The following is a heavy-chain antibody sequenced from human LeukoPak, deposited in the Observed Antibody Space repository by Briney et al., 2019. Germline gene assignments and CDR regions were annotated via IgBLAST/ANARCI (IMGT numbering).Heavy chain of an antibody. CDR1: GFTVDTNY. J-gene: IGHJ4*02. CDR2: IYTGDTT. Sequence: GGSLRLSCAASGFTVDTNYMSWVRQAPGKGLQWVSIIYTGDTTYYADSVKGRFTISRDNSKNTLYLQMSSLTADDTAVYYCAKEGTSRNPPAFDYWGQGALVTVSS. D-gene: IGHD2-2*01. V-gene: IGHV3-53*01. CDR3: AKEGTSRNPPAFDY.